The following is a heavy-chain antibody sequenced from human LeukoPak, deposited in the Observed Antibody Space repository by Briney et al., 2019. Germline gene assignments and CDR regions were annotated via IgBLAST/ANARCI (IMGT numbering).Heavy chain of an antibody. CDR1: GFTFSSYS. CDR2: ISSSSSYI. V-gene: IGHV3-21*01. CDR3: ARVAPQYYDILTGYYTQV. J-gene: IGHJ4*02. Sequence: GGSLRLSCAASGFTFSSYSMNWVRQAPGKGLEWVSSISSSSSYIYYADSVKGRFTISRDNAKNSLYLQMNSLRAEDTAVYYCARVAPQYYDILTGYYTQVWGQGTLVTVSS. D-gene: IGHD3-9*01.